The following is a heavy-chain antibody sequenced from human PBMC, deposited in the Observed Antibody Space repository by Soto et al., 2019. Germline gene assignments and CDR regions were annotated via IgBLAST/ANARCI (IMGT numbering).Heavy chain of an antibody. Sequence: ASVKVSCKASGYTFTSHYIHWVRQAPGQGLEWVGTINPSGGNTKYAQKFQGRGTITRDTSASTAYMELSSLTAEDTAVYYCARDSYSGYDPRGVFFDYWGQGTLVTGSS. CDR2: INPSGGNT. V-gene: IGHV1-46*01. CDR1: GYTFTSHY. CDR3: ARDSYSGYDPRGVFFDY. D-gene: IGHD5-12*01. J-gene: IGHJ4*02.